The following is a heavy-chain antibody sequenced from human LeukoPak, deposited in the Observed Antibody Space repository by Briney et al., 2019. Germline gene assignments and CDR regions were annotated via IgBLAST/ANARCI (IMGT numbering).Heavy chain of an antibody. J-gene: IGHJ6*03. V-gene: IGHV1-69*13. Sequence: ASVKVSCKASGGTFSSYAISWVRQAPGQGLEWMGGIIPIFGTANYAQKFQGRVTITPDESTSTAYMELSSLRSEDTAVYYCARDGFGVYSNSYYYYYYMDVWGKGTTVTVSS. D-gene: IGHD4-11*01. CDR3: ARDGFGVYSNSYYYYYYMDV. CDR1: GGTFSSYA. CDR2: IIPIFGTA.